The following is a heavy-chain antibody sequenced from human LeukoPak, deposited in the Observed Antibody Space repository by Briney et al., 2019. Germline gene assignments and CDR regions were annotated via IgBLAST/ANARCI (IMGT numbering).Heavy chain of an antibody. Sequence: SVKVSRKASLGTLISYAISGVRQAPGQGLEGMGRIIPIFGTANYAQKFQGRVTITADESTSTAYMELSSLRSEDTAVYYCARSSIAVATIGYYYGMDVWGKGTTVTVSS. CDR3: ARSSIAVATIGYYYGMDV. CDR2: IIPIFGTA. J-gene: IGHJ6*04. CDR1: LGTLISYA. D-gene: IGHD5-12*01. V-gene: IGHV1-69*13.